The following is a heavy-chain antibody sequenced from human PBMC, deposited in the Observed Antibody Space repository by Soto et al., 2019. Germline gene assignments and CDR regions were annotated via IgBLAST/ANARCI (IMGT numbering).Heavy chain of an antibody. J-gene: IGHJ4*02. D-gene: IGHD3-22*01. V-gene: IGHV1-3*01. Sequence: APVKVSCKASGYTYTSYALHWVRQAHGQRLEWMGWINAGNGNTKYSQKFQGRVTITRDTSASTAYMELSSLRSEDTAVYYCARVGDSSGYYAYYFDYWVQGTLVTGSS. CDR2: INAGNGNT. CDR3: ARVGDSSGYYAYYFDY. CDR1: GYTYTSYA.